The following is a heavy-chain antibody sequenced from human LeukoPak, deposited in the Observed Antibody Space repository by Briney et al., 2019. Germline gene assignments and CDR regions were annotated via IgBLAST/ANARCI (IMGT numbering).Heavy chain of an antibody. D-gene: IGHD6-13*01. CDR2: ISYDGSNK. CDR1: GFTFSNYG. V-gene: IGHV3-30*18. J-gene: IGHJ4*02. Sequence: GGSLRLSCAASGFTFSNYGMHWVRQAPGKGLEWVAVISYDGSNKYYADSVKGRFTISRDNSKNTLYLQMSSLRGEDTAVYYCVKDRSWTSSTWNYFDYWGQGTLVTVSS. CDR3: VKDRSWTSSTWNYFDY.